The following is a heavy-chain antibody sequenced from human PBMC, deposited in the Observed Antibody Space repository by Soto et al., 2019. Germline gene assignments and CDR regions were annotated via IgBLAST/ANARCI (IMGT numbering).Heavy chain of an antibody. J-gene: IGHJ3*02. CDR2: ISYDGSNK. V-gene: IGHV3-30*18. CDR3: AKVRGERLLLNAFDI. D-gene: IGHD3-22*01. CDR1: GFTFSSYG. Sequence: PWGSLRLSCAASGFTFSSYGMHWVRQAPGKGLEWVAVISYDGSNKYYADSVKGRFTISRDNSKNTLYLQMNSLRAEDTAVYYCAKVRGERLLLNAFDIWGQGTMVTVSS.